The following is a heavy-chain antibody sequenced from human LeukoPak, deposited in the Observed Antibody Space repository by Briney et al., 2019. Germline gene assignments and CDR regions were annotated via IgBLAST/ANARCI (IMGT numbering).Heavy chain of an antibody. CDR1: GGSISSYY. Sequence: SETLSLTCTVSGGSISSYYWSWIRQPPGKGLEWIGYIYSSGSTNYKPSLKSRVTISVDKSKNQFSLKLSSVTAADTAVYYCAGAYCGGDCYSGRTFDIWGQGTMVTVSS. V-gene: IGHV4-59*12. CDR3: AGAYCGGDCYSGRTFDI. CDR2: IYSSGST. J-gene: IGHJ3*02. D-gene: IGHD2-21*02.